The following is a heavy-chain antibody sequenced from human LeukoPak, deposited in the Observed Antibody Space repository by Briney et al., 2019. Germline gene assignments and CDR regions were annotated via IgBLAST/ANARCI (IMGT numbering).Heavy chain of an antibody. CDR1: VGTFSSYA. CDR3: ARTTMVRGAFPNFDY. V-gene: IGHV1-69*06. D-gene: IGHD3-10*01. Sequence: SVKVSCDASVGTFSSYAIDWVRQAPGQGLEWMGGFIPIFGTANSAQKFQGRVTITADKSTSTAYMELSSLRSEDTAVYYCARTTMVRGAFPNFDYWGQGTLVTVSS. CDR2: FIPIFGTA. J-gene: IGHJ4*02.